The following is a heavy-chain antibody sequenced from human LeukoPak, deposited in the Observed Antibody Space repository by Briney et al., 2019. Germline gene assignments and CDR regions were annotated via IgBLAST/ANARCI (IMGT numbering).Heavy chain of an antibody. D-gene: IGHD3-10*01. CDR2: IYYSGST. J-gene: IGHJ6*03. V-gene: IGHV4-59*01. Sequence: SETLSLTSTVSGGSISSYYWSWIRQPPGKGLEWIGYIYYSGSTNYNPSLKSRVTISVDTSKNQFSLKLSSVTAADTAVYYCARDSPYYYGSGSATYYMDVWGKGTTVTISS. CDR3: ARDSPYYYGSGSATYYMDV. CDR1: GGSISSYY.